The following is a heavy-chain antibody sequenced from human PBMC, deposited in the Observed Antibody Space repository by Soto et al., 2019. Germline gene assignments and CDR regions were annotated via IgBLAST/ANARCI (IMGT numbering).Heavy chain of an antibody. CDR3: ARGPYGSGFFGLSV. D-gene: IGHD3-10*01. J-gene: IGHJ6*02. V-gene: IGHV1-69*01. CDR2: IIPIFGTA. CDR1: GGTFSSYA. Sequence: QVQLVQSGAEVKKPESSVKVSCKASGGTFSSYAISWVRQAPGQGLEWMGGIIPIFGTANYAQKFQGRVTITADESTSTDYMELSSLRSEDTAVYYCARGPYGSGFFGLSVWGQGTTVTVSS.